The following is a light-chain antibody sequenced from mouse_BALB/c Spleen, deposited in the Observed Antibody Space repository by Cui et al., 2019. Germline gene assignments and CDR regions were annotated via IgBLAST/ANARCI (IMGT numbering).Light chain of an antibody. CDR2: KAS. CDR3: QQGQSYPLT. V-gene: IGKV10-94*01. CDR1: QNIYVW. J-gene: IGKJ1*01. Sequence: DIHMNQSPSSLSASLGDTITITCHASQNIYVWLSWYQQKPGNIPKLLIYKASNLHTGVPSRFSGSGSGTGFTLTISSLQPEDIATYYCQQGQSYPLTFGGGTKLEIK.